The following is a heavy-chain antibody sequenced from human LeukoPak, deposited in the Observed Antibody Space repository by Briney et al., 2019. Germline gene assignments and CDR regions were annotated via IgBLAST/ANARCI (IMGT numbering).Heavy chain of an antibody. V-gene: IGHV3-53*04. CDR2: IYSGGST. CDR3: ARENGSGSYYGLYYYGMDV. CDR1: GFTVSSNY. J-gene: IGHJ6*02. D-gene: IGHD3-10*01. Sequence: GGSLRLSCAASGFTVSSNYMSWVRQAPGKGLEWVPVIYSGGSTYYADSVKGRFTISRHNSKNTLYLQMNSLRAEDTAVYYCARENGSGSYYGLYYYGMDVWGQGTTVTVSS.